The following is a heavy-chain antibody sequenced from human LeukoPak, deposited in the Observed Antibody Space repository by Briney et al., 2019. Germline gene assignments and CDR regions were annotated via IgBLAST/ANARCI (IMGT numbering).Heavy chain of an antibody. CDR3: ARAHFEYCSSTSCYLYYYYYYMDV. J-gene: IGHJ6*03. V-gene: IGHV1-69*05. Sequence: ASVKVSCKASGGTFSSYAISWVRQAPGQGLEWMGGIIPIFGTANYAQKFQGRVTITTDESTSTAYMELSSLRSEDTAVYYCARAHFEYCSSTSCYLYYYYYYMDVWGKGTTVTVSS. D-gene: IGHD2-2*01. CDR2: IIPIFGTA. CDR1: GGTFSSYA.